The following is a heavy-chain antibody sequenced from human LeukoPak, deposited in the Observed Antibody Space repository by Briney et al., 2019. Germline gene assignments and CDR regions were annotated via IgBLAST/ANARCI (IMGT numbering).Heavy chain of an antibody. J-gene: IGHJ4*02. V-gene: IGHV3-7*01. D-gene: IGHD6-19*01. CDR1: QFSISYDW. CDR3: VRGSGWFFGL. Sequence: GESLRLSCAASQFSISYDWMHWVRQAPGKGLEWVASIKEDGRDIHYLDSVKGRFSISRDNAKNSLYLEMNTLRAEDTAVYYCVRGSGWFFGLWGQGSLVTVSS. CDR2: IKEDGRDI.